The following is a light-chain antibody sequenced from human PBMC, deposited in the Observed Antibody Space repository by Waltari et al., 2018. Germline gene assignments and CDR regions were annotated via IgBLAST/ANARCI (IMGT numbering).Light chain of an antibody. V-gene: IGKV3-15*01. CDR1: QRVGSN. CDR2: DAS. CDR3: QQYNDWYS. Sequence: EKVLTQSPATVSVSPGEGVTLSCRASQRVGSNLAWYQQRPGQAPRLVIYDASTRASGIPGRFSGSGSGTEFTRTISGLQSEDCALYDCQQYNDWYSFGQGTKLEIK. J-gene: IGKJ2*03.